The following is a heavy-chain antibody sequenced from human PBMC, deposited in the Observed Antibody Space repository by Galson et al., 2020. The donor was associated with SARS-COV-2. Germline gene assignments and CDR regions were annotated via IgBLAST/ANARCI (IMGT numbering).Heavy chain of an antibody. CDR2: IYYSGST. CDR3: ARHVRAMVRGVIISFDP. CDR1: GGSISSYY. V-gene: IGHV4-59*08. J-gene: IGHJ5*02. Sequence: SETLSLTCTVSGGSISSYYWSWIRQPPGKGLEWIGYIYYSGSTNYNPSLKSRVTISVDTSKNQFSLKLSSVTAADTAVYYCARHVRAMVRGVIISFDPWGQGTLVTVSS. D-gene: IGHD3-10*01.